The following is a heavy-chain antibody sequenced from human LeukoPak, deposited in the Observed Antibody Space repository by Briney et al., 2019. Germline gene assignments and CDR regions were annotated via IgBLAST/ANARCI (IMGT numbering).Heavy chain of an antibody. CDR3: ATTESGSDICRGP. CDR1: GFTLSNFG. J-gene: IGHJ5*02. CDR2: IRDGGRQI. D-gene: IGHD1-26*01. Sequence: GGSLRLSCAAAGFTLSNFGMHWVRQAPGKGLEWVTFIRDGGRQIFYADSVKDRFTISRDDSKNTLFLQLNSLRPEDTAIYYCATTESGSDICRGPRGQGTLVTVSS. V-gene: IGHV3-30*02.